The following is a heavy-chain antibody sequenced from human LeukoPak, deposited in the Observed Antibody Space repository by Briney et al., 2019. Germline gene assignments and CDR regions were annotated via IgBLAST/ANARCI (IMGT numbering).Heavy chain of an antibody. Sequence: VGSLRLSCAASGFTFSSYAMSWVRQAPGKGLEWVSGISGSGAGTYYADSVKGRFTISRDNSKNTLYLQMNSLRGEDTAVYYCAKDRDIAVAGNDYWGQGTLVTVSS. CDR2: ISGSGAGT. CDR3: AKDRDIAVAGNDY. CDR1: GFTFSSYA. D-gene: IGHD6-19*01. J-gene: IGHJ4*02. V-gene: IGHV3-23*01.